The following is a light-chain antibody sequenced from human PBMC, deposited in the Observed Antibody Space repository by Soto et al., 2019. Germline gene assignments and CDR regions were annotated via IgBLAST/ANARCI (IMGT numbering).Light chain of an antibody. CDR2: EVI. V-gene: IGLV2-8*01. CDR3: SSYGGNNNVL. Sequence: QSALTQPPSASGSPGQSVTISCTGTSSDVGGYNSVSWYQQYPGKAPKLIIYEVIKRPSGVPDRFSGSKSGNTASLTVSGLQAEDEADYYCSSYGGNNNVLFGGGTKVT. CDR1: SSDVGGYNS. J-gene: IGLJ2*01.